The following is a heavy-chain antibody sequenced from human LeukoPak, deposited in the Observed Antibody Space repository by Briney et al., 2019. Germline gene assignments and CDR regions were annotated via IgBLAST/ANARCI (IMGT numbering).Heavy chain of an antibody. D-gene: IGHD3-10*01. J-gene: IGHJ6*03. CDR1: GFTFSDYG. CDR2: TQGSGSDQ. Sequence: GGSLRLSCAASGFTFSDYGMHWVRQTPDKGLEWVAFTQGSGSDQYYADSVKGRFAISRDNAKKTLYLQMNSLRPEDTAVYFCAKRDRYGSGRGHYYMDVWGKGTTVTVSS. V-gene: IGHV3-30*02. CDR3: AKRDRYGSGRGHYYMDV.